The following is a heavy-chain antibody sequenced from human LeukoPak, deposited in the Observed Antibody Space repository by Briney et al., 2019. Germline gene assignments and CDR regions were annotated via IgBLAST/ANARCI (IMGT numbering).Heavy chain of an antibody. CDR2: MNPNSGNT. J-gene: IGHJ6*02. CDR3: ARAGESDFWSGYYLTYYYHGMDV. Sequence: ASVKVSCKASGYTFTSYDINWVRQATGQGLEWMGWMNPNSGNTGYAQKFQGRVTMTRNTSISTAYMELSSLRSEDTAVYYCARAGESDFWSGYYLTYYYHGMDVWGQGTTVTVSS. D-gene: IGHD3-3*01. V-gene: IGHV1-8*01. CDR1: GYTFTSYD.